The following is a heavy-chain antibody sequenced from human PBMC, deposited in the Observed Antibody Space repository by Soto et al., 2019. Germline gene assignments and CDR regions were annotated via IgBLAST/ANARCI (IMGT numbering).Heavy chain of an antibody. CDR3: ARPGLTDAFDI. J-gene: IGHJ3*02. D-gene: IGHD2-21*02. CDR1: GFTFSSYS. V-gene: IGHV3-48*01. CDR2: ISSSSSTI. Sequence: PGGSLRLSCAASGFTFSSYSMSWVRQVPGKGLEWVSYISSSSSTIYYADSVKGRFTISRDNAKNSLYLQMNSLRAEDTAVYYCARPGLTDAFDIWGQGTMVTVSS.